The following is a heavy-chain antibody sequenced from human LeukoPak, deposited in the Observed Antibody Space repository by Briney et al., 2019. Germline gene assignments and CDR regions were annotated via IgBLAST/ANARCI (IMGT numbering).Heavy chain of an antibody. CDR3: ARVSRNYDILTGYPSAPYFDY. Sequence: SETLSLTCTVSGGSISSYYWSWIRQPPGKGLEWIGYIYYSGRTNYNPSLKSRVTISVDTSKNQFSLKLSSVTAADTAVYYCARVSRNYDILTGYPSAPYFDYWGQGTLVTVSS. D-gene: IGHD3-9*01. CDR2: IYYSGRT. CDR1: GGSISSYY. J-gene: IGHJ4*02. V-gene: IGHV4-59*01.